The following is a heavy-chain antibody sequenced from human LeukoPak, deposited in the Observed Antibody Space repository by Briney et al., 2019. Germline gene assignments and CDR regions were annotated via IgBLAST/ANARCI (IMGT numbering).Heavy chain of an antibody. D-gene: IGHD3-22*01. J-gene: IGHJ4*02. V-gene: IGHV4-59*01. CDR1: GGSISSYY. Sequence: SETLSLTCTVSGGSISSYYWSWIRQPPGKGLGWIGYIYYSGSTNYNPSLKSRVTISVDTSRNQFSLKLSSVTAADTAVYYCARVPADYDSSGYYRRGLFDYWGQGTLVTVSS. CDR2: IYYSGST. CDR3: ARVPADYDSSGYYRRGLFDY.